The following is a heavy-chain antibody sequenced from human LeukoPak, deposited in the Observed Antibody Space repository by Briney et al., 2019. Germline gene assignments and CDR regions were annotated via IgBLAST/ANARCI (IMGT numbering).Heavy chain of an antibody. CDR1: GLTLSSYV. V-gene: IGHV3-23*01. Sequence: GGSLRLSCPASGLTLSSYVLGWVGQAAGKGVEWVSDISGSGGNTFYADSVKGRFTISSDNSKNTLFLQMNSLRAADTAVYYCANAGIVVAGTLVYWVQGTLVTVSS. CDR3: ANAGIVVAGTLVY. D-gene: IGHD6-19*01. CDR2: ISGSGGNT. J-gene: IGHJ4*02.